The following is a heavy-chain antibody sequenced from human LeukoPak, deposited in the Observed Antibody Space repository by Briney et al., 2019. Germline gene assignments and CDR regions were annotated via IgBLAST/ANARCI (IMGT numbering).Heavy chain of an antibody. CDR1: RFIVSSDY. CDR2: IYSDGVT. J-gene: IGHJ3*01. Sequence: GGSLRLSCVDSRFIVSSDYMIWVRQAPGKGLAWVSVIYSDGVTYYADSVKGRFTISRDNSKDTVYLQMNSLRAEDTAVYYCASRAGFGSIDAFDVWGQGTIVTVSS. V-gene: IGHV3-66*01. CDR3: ASRAGFGSIDAFDV. D-gene: IGHD3-16*01.